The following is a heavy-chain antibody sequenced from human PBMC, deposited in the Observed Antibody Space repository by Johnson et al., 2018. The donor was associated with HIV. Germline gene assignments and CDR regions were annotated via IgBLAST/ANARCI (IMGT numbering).Heavy chain of an antibody. CDR1: GFTFDDYG. J-gene: IGHJ3*01. Sequence: VQLVESGGGVVRPGGSLRLSCAASGFTFDDYGMSWVRQAPGKGLEWVSGINWNGGSTGYADSVKGRFTISRDNAKNSLYLQMNSLRVEDTALYYCAKVSSSSTWAHDPFDVWGQGTMVTVSS. CDR2: INWNGGST. D-gene: IGHD6-6*01. V-gene: IGHV3-20*04. CDR3: AKVSSSSTWAHDPFDV.